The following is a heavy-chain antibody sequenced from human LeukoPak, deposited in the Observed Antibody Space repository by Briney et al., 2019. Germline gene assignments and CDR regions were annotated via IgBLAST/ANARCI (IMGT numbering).Heavy chain of an antibody. V-gene: IGHV3-23*01. Sequence: GGSLRLSCAASGFTFSSSAMSWVRQVPGKGLEWVSGISASGGSTSYADSVKGRFTISRDNSKNKVYLQMSSLRAEDTAVYYCAKPYSGGYYFDYWGQGTLVTVSS. D-gene: IGHD1-26*01. CDR1: GFTFSSSA. CDR2: ISASGGST. CDR3: AKPYSGGYYFDY. J-gene: IGHJ4*02.